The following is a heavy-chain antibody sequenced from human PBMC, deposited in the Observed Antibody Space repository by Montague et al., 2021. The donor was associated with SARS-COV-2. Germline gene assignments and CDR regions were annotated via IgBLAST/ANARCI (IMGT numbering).Heavy chain of an antibody. D-gene: IGHD3-10*01. V-gene: IGHV4-34*01. J-gene: IGHJ6*03. CDR3: ARLGDGVVPSPILGVGPYYSYYYMDV. Sequence: SETLSLTCAVHGGSFSTYSWNWIRQPPGKGLEWIGEINHGGSTNYNPSLKSRVTMSADTSKNQFSLKLTSVAAADTAVYYCARLGDGVVPSPILGVGPYYSYYYMDVWGKGTTVTVSS. CDR1: GGSFSTYS. CDR2: INHGGST.